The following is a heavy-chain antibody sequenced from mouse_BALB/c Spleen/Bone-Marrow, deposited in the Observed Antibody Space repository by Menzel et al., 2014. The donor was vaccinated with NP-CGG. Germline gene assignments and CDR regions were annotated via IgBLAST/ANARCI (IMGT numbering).Heavy chain of an antibody. V-gene: IGHV1-69*02. CDR1: GYTFTSYW. D-gene: IGHD2-3*01. CDR2: IYPSDNYT. Sequence: QVQLQQSGAELVRPGASVKLSCKTSGYTFTSYWINWVKQRPGQGLEWIGNIYPSDNYTNYNQKFKDKATLTVDISSTTAYMQLSSPTSEDSAVYYCTRTYEYFDYWGQGITLTVSS. CDR3: TRTYEYFDY. J-gene: IGHJ2*01.